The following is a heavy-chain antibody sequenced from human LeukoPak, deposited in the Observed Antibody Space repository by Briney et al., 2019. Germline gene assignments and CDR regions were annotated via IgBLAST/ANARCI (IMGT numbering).Heavy chain of an antibody. CDR2: IIPILGIA. Sequence: GASVTVSCTASGGTFSSYAISWVRPAPGQGLEWMGRIIPILGIANYAQKFQGRVTITADKSTSTAYMELSSLRSEDTAVYYCARPVDYLNYYGMDVWGQGTTVTVSS. V-gene: IGHV1-69*04. J-gene: IGHJ6*02. D-gene: IGHD4-23*01. CDR3: ARPVDYLNYYGMDV. CDR1: GGTFSSYA.